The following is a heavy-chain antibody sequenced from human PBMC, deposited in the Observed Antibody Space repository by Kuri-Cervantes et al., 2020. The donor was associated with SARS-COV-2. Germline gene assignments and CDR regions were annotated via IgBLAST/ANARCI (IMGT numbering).Heavy chain of an antibody. D-gene: IGHD3-3*01. Sequence: GSLRLSCTVSGGSISSSSYYWGWIRQPPGKGLEWIGSIYYSGSTYYNPSLKSRVTISVDTSKNQFSLKLSSVTAADTAVYYCARQMMSSIAIFGVVITKNWFDPWGQGTLVTVSS. CDR3: ARQMMSSIAIFGVVITKNWFDP. CDR2: IYYSGST. V-gene: IGHV4-39*01. J-gene: IGHJ5*02. CDR1: GGSISSSSYY.